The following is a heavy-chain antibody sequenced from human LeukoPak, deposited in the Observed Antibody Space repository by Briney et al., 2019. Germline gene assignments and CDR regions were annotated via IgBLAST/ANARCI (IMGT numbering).Heavy chain of an antibody. D-gene: IGHD2-2*01. Sequence: SVKVSCKASGGTFSSYAISWVRQAPGQGLEWMGGIIPIFGTANYAQKFQGRVTITADESTSTAYMELSSLRSEDTAVYYCAREVAFVVVPAAATYYFDYWGQGTLVTVSA. CDR1: GGTFSSYA. CDR2: IIPIFGTA. V-gene: IGHV1-69*01. J-gene: IGHJ4*02. CDR3: AREVAFVVVPAAATYYFDY.